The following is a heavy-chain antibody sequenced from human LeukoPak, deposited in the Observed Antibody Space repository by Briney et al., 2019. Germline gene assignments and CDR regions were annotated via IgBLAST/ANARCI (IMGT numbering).Heavy chain of an antibody. Sequence: SETLSLTCAMYGGSFSGYYWSWIRQPPEKGLEWIGEINHSGSTNYNPSLKSRVTMSVDTSKSQFSLKVNSVTAADTATYYCAYSNYDPTFDYWGQGTPVTVSS. J-gene: IGHJ4*02. CDR3: AYSNYDPTFDY. D-gene: IGHD4-11*01. CDR1: GGSFSGYY. CDR2: INHSGST. V-gene: IGHV4-34*01.